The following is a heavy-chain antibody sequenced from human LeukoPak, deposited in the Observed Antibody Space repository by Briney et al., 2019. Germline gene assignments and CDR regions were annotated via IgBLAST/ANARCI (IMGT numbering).Heavy chain of an antibody. V-gene: IGHV1-8*03. D-gene: IGHD3-22*01. Sequence: SVTPSWIAAGSTFTSYDINWVRQATGHGLEWMGWMNPNSGNTVYAQKIQGRLTITRNTSISTAYMELSSVRSEDTAVYYCARGAEYYDSSVSRNWFDPWRRGTVVTVSS. CDR3: ARGAEYYDSSVSRNWFDP. CDR2: MNPNSGNT. J-gene: IGHJ5*02. CDR1: GSTFTSYD.